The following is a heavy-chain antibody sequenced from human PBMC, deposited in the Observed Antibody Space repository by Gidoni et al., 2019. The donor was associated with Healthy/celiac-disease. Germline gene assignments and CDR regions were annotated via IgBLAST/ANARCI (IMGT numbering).Heavy chain of an antibody. D-gene: IGHD3-3*01. CDR1: GFTFSSDA. CDR2: MSGSGGST. V-gene: IGHV3-23*01. Sequence: EVQLLESGGGLVQPGGSLRLSCAASGFTFSSDAMSWVRPAPGKGLEWVSAMSGSGGSTYYAESVKVRFTISRDNSKNTLYLQMNSLRAEDTAVYYCAKVPTYDFWSGLYFQHWGQGTLVTVSS. J-gene: IGHJ1*01. CDR3: AKVPTYDFWSGLYFQH.